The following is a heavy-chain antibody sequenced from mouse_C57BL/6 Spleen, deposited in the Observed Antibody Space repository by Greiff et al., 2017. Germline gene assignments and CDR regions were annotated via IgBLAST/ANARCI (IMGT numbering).Heavy chain of an antibody. J-gene: IGHJ4*01. D-gene: IGHD1-1*01. Sequence: VQRVESGPELVKPGASVKISCKASGYAFSSSWMNWVKQRPGKGLEWIGRIYPGDGDTNYNGKFKGKATLTADKSSSTAYMLLSSLTSEDSAVYFCAIPPDMFDGSGTYAMDYWGQGASVTVSS. CDR2: IYPGDGDT. CDR1: GYAFSSSW. V-gene: IGHV1-82*01. CDR3: AIPPDMFDGSGTYAMDY.